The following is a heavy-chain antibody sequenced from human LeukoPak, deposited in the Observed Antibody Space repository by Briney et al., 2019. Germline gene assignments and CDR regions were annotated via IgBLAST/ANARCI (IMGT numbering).Heavy chain of an antibody. J-gene: IGHJ4*02. CDR1: GFTFSSYW. Sequence: GGSLRLSCAASGFTFSSYWMSWVRQAPGKGLEWVANIKQDGSEKYYVDSVKGRFTISRDNAKNSLYLQMNSLRAEDTAVYYCARADYDYVWGSYRQYYFDYWGQGTLVTVSS. CDR2: IKQDGSEK. CDR3: ARADYDYVWGSYRQYYFDY. V-gene: IGHV3-7*01. D-gene: IGHD3-16*02.